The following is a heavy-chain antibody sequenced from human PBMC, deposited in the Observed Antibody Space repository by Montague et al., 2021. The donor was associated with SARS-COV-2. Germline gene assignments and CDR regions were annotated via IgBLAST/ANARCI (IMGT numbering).Heavy chain of an antibody. V-gene: IGHV3-23*01. J-gene: IGHJ4*02. D-gene: IGHD4-11*01. Sequence: SLRLSCAASGFTFSSYTMTWVRHAPGKGLEWVSAISGSGSSTYYADSVKGRFTISRDNSKSTLYLQMNSLRAEDTGVYYCAKGSQKLQLPNWGQGTQVTVSS. CDR3: AKGSQKLQLPN. CDR2: ISGSGSST. CDR1: GFTFSSYT.